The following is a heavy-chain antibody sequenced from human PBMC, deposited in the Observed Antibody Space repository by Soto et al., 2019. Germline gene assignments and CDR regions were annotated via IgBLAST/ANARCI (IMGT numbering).Heavy chain of an antibody. V-gene: IGHV4-61*01. CDR1: GGSVSSCSYF. Sequence: QVQLQESGPGLVKPSETLSLTCTVSGGSVSSCSYFWSWIRQPPGKGLEWIGYINYSGSTNYNPSLKSRVTISVDTSRNQCSLKLSSVTAADTAVYYCASYSSGWYDVSYWGQGTLVTVSS. CDR2: INYSGST. J-gene: IGHJ4*02. CDR3: ASYSSGWYDVSY. D-gene: IGHD6-19*01.